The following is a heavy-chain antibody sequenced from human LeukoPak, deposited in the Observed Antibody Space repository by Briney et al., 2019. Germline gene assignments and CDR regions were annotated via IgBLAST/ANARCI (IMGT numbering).Heavy chain of an antibody. D-gene: IGHD2-8*01. CDR1: GYRFTSYW. J-gene: IGHJ3*02. CDR2: IDPSGSYT. V-gene: IGHV5-10-1*01. CDR3: ARHQLLGPCFKGVCSDAFDI. Sequence: GASLRISSKGSGYRFTSYWISWVRQMPGKGLEWMGRIDPSGSYTNYSPSFQGHLTISADKSISTAYLQWSSLKASDTAMYYCARHQLLGPCFKGVCSDAFDIWGQGTMVTVSS.